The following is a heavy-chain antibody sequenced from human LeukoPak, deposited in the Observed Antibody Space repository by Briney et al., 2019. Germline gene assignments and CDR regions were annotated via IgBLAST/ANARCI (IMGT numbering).Heavy chain of an antibody. CDR3: AREGYGDYEINNWFDP. CDR2: INPNSGGT. J-gene: IGHJ5*02. CDR1: GYTFTGYY. V-gene: IGHV1-2*02. D-gene: IGHD4-17*01. Sequence: ASVKVSCKASGYTFTGYYMHWVRQAPGQGLEWMGWINPNSGGTNYAQKFQGRVTMTRDTSISTAYMELSSLRSEDTAVYYCAREGYGDYEINNWFDPWGQGTLVTVSS.